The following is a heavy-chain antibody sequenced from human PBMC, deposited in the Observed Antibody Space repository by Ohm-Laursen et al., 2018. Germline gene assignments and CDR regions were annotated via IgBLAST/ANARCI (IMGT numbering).Heavy chain of an antibody. D-gene: IGHD3-3*01. J-gene: IGHJ4*02. V-gene: IGHV3-21*01. CDR2: ISSSSSYI. Sequence: GSLRLSCAASGFTFSSYSMNWVRQAPGKGLEWVSSISSSSSYIYYADSVKGRFTISRDNAKNSLYLQMNSLRAEDTAMYYCARDKDLWNPMYYFDYWGQGTLVTVSS. CDR3: ARDKDLWNPMYYFDY. CDR1: GFTFSSYS.